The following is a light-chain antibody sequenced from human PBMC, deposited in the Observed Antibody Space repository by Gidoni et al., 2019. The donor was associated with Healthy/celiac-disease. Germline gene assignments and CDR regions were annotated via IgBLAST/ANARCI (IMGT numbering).Light chain of an antibody. V-gene: IGKV1-39*01. CDR2: AAS. J-gene: IGKJ1*01. Sequence: DIQMTPSPSSLSASAGDRVTITCRARQSISSYLNWYQQKPGKAPKLLIYAASSLQSGGPSRVSGSGSGTDFTLTISSLQPEDFATYYCQQSYSTPWTFGQGTKVEIK. CDR1: QSISSY. CDR3: QQSYSTPWT.